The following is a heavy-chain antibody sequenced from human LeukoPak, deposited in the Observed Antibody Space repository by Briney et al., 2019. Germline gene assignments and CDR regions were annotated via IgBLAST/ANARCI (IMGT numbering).Heavy chain of an antibody. J-gene: IGHJ6*03. D-gene: IGHD2-8*01. CDR3: ARSRYCTNGVCYHYYYYMDV. CDR2: IIPIFGTA. V-gene: IGHV1-69*05. CDR1: GGTFSSYA. Sequence: SVKVSCKASGGTFSSYAISWVRQAPGQGLEWMGGIIPIFGTANYAQKFQGRVTITTDESTSTAYMELSSLRSEDTAVYYCARSRYCTNGVCYHYYYYMDVWGKGTTVTVSS.